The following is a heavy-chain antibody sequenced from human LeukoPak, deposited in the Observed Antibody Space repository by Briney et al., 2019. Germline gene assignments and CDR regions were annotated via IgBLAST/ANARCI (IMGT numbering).Heavy chain of an antibody. CDR3: ARRNRGSSTSWTLDY. V-gene: IGHV4-4*02. D-gene: IGHD2-8*01. CDR1: GDSISSTNW. Sequence: PSGTLSLTCTISGDSISSTNWWSRVRQPPGKGLEWIGQIYETGSTNYNSSLKSRVTISLDKSKNQFSLKLSSVTAADTAVYYCARRNRGSSTSWTLDYWGQGILVTVSS. J-gene: IGHJ4*02. CDR2: IYETGST.